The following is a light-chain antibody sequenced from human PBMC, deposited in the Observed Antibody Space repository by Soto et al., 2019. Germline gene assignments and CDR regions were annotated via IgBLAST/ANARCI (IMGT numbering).Light chain of an antibody. V-gene: IGLV6-57*04. CDR2: EDN. CDR3: QSYDSSIYVV. Sequence: FMLTQPYSVSESPGKTVTISCTRSSGSIASNYVQWYQQRPGSAPTTVIYEDNQRPSGVPDRFSGSIDRSSNSASLTISGLKTEDEADYYCQSYDSSIYVVFGGGTKLTVL. CDR1: SGSIASNY. J-gene: IGLJ2*01.